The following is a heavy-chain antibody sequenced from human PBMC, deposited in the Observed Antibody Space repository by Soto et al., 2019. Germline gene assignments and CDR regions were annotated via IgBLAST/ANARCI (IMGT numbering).Heavy chain of an antibody. V-gene: IGHV1-3*01. J-gene: IGHJ4*03. CDR3: SRLTTMVREINDDPFDF. D-gene: IGHD3-10*01. Sequence: ASVKVSCKASGYTFTSYAMHWVRQAPGQRLEWMGWINAGNGNTKYSQKFQGRVTMTRDTSASTAYMELSSLRSDDTAVYYCSRLTTMVREINDDPFDFWGQGTLVTVSS. CDR2: INAGNGNT. CDR1: GYTFTSYA.